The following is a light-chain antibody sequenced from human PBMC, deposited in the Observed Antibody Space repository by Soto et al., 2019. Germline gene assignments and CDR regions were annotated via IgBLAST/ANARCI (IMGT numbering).Light chain of an antibody. V-gene: IGKV3-15*01. Sequence: EIVMTQSPATLSVSPGERVTLYCRASQSVSSKLDWYQQKPGQSPRLLIYGASTRATGVPARFSGSGSGTEFPLTISSLQSEDFAVYYCQQYNQWPPFTFGGGTKVEIK. CDR3: QQYNQWPPFT. J-gene: IGKJ4*01. CDR2: GAS. CDR1: QSVSSK.